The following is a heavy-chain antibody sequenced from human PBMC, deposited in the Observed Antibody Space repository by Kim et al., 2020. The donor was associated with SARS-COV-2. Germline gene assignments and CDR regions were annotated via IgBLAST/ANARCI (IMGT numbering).Heavy chain of an antibody. D-gene: IGHD1-26*01. V-gene: IGHV7-4-1*02. Sequence: TYAQSFTGRFVFSLDTSVSTAYLEISSLTADDTAVYYCARDQAGATVCDYWGQGTLVTVSS. CDR3: ARDQAGATVCDY. J-gene: IGHJ4*02.